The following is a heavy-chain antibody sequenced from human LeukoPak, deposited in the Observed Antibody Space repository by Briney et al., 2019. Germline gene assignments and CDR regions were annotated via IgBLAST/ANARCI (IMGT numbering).Heavy chain of an antibody. Sequence: GGSLRLPCAASGFTFSTYWMHWVRQAPGKGLVWLSRISSDGSSTNYADSVKGRFTISRDSAKNTLYLQMNSLRAEDTAVYYCARDYGEGGYYFDYWGQGTLVTVSS. V-gene: IGHV3-74*01. CDR1: GFTFSTYW. D-gene: IGHD4-17*01. CDR3: ARDYGEGGYYFDY. CDR2: ISSDGSST. J-gene: IGHJ4*02.